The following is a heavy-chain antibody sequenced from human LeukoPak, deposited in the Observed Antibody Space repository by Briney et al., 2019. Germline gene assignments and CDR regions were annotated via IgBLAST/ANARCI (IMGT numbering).Heavy chain of an antibody. CDR2: INPNSGDT. V-gene: IGHV1-2*02. D-gene: IGHD3-22*01. Sequence: ASVKVSCKASGYSFTGNYMHWVRQAPGQGLEWMGWINPNSGDTNFAQKFQGRVIMTRDTSISTVYMELSRLRSDDTAVFYCARGYYDSSDFEYLQHWGQGTLVTVSS. J-gene: IGHJ1*01. CDR1: GYSFTGNY. CDR3: ARGYYDSSDFEYLQH.